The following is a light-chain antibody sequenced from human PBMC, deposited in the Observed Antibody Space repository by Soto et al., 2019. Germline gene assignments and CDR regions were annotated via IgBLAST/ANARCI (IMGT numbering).Light chain of an antibody. CDR2: EGS. V-gene: IGLV2-23*01. CDR3: YSYAGSSTVYV. Sequence: QSVLTQPASVSGSPGQSITISCTGTSSDVGSYNLVSWYQQHPGKAPKLMIYEGSKRPSGVSNRFSGSKSGNTASLTISGLQAEDEADYYCYSYAGSSTVYVFGTGTKVTVL. J-gene: IGLJ1*01. CDR1: SSDVGSYNL.